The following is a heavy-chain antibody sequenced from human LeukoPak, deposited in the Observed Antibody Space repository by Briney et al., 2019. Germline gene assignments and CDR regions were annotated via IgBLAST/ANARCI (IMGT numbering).Heavy chain of an antibody. V-gene: IGHV3-7*01. Sequence: PGGSVRLSCAASGFTYSSFWMIWVRQAPGKGREGVANIKQDGSEKYYVDSVKGRFTNSRDNAKNSLYLQMNSLRAEDTAVYCCARLAGGYGLYYWGQGTLVTVSS. CDR2: IKQDGSEK. CDR3: ARLAGGYGLYY. J-gene: IGHJ4*02. D-gene: IGHD5-12*01. CDR1: GFTYSSFW.